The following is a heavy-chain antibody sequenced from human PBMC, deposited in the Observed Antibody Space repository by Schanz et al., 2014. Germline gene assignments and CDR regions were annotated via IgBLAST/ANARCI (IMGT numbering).Heavy chain of an antibody. V-gene: IGHV3-23*04. CDR2: IVGSGDST. J-gene: IGHJ4*02. Sequence: EVQLVESGGGLVQPGGSLRLSCAASGFTFSSYAMSWVRQAPGKGLEWVSHIVGSGDSTYYADSVKGRFTISRDNSKNTLYLQLNSLRAADTAVYYCAKDDVWASGSYYDYWGQGTLVTVSS. CDR3: AKDDVWASGSYYDY. CDR1: GFTFSSYA. D-gene: IGHD3-10*01.